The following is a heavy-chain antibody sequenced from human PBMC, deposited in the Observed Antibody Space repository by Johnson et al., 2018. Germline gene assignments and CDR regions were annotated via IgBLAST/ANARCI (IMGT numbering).Heavy chain of an antibody. J-gene: IGHJ6*02. Sequence: VQLVESGGGLVKPGGSLRLSCAASGFTFSSYRMNWVRQAPGKGLEWVSSISSSSSYIYYADSVKGRFTISRDNAKNSLYLQMNSRRGADTAVYYFGRVTMVRGTEVWGQGTTVTVSS. CDR1: GFTFSSYR. D-gene: IGHD3-10*01. CDR3: GRVTMVRGTEV. CDR2: ISSSSSYI. V-gene: IGHV3-21*01.